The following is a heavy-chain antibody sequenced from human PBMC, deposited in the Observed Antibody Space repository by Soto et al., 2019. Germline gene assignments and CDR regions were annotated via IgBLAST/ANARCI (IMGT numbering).Heavy chain of an antibody. D-gene: IGHD3-3*01. CDR2: ISSSSSTI. V-gene: IGHV3-48*01. J-gene: IGHJ4*02. CDR1: GFTFSSYS. CDR3: ARSGDRITIFGVVIIPPHFDY. Sequence: GGSLRLSCAASGFTFSSYSMNWVRQAPGKGLEWVSYISSSSSTIYYADSGKGRFTISRDNAKNSLYLQMNSLRAEDTAVYYCARSGDRITIFGVVIIPPHFDYWGQGTLVTVSS.